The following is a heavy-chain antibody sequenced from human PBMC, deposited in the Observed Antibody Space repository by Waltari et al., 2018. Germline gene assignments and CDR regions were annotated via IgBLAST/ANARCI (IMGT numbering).Heavy chain of an antibody. CDR1: GDTFSSYA. D-gene: IGHD4-17*01. J-gene: IGHJ4*02. Sequence: QVQLVQSGAEAKTPGSSVKISCKASGDTFSSYAISWVRQAPGHGLEWMGGIIAIFPSANYSPKFQDRVTINADVSTTTAYMELSRLRSEDTAIYYCARGHDYGDSDYFDYWGQGTLVTVSS. CDR2: IIAIFPSA. CDR3: ARGHDYGDSDYFDY. V-gene: IGHV1-69*01.